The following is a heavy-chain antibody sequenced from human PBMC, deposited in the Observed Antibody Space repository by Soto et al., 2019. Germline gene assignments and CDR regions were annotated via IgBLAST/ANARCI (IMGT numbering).Heavy chain of an antibody. J-gene: IGHJ6*02. D-gene: IGHD2-15*01. V-gene: IGHV3-53*01. CDR3: ARDHCSGGSCLVWGDYGMDV. CDR2: IYSGGST. CDR1: GFTVSGNY. Sequence: PGGSRRLSCGASGFTVSGNYMSGGGQAPGKGLGWVSVIYSGGSTYYADSVKGRFTISRDNSKNTLYLQMNSLRAEDTAVYYCARDHCSGGSCLVWGDYGMDVWGQGTTVTVSS.